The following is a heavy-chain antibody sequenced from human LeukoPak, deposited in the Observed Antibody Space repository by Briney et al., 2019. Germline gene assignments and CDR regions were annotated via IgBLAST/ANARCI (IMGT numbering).Heavy chain of an antibody. CDR1: GYTFTRYG. J-gene: IGHJ5*02. D-gene: IGHD6-19*01. V-gene: IGHV1-18*01. CDR2: ISAYNGNT. CDR3: ARDSSSGWPDWFDP. Sequence: ASVKVSCKASGYTFTRYGISWVRQAPGQGLEWMGWISAYNGNTNYAQKLQGRVTMTTDTPTSTAYMELRSLRSDDTAVYYCARDSSSGWPDWFDPWGQGTLVTVSS.